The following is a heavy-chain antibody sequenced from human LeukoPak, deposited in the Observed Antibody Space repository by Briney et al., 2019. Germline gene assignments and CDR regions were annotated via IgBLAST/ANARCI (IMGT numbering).Heavy chain of an antibody. CDR1: GFTLRSYD. Sequence: GGSLRLSCAASGFTLRSYDMHWVRQATGKGLEWVSGIGTAGEIYYPGSVKGRFTISRENAKNSLYLQMNSLRAGDTAVYYCARAAYSSTWYSRYFDLWGRGTLVTVSS. CDR3: ARAAYSSTWYSRYFDL. V-gene: IGHV3-13*01. J-gene: IGHJ2*01. D-gene: IGHD6-13*01. CDR2: IGTAGEI.